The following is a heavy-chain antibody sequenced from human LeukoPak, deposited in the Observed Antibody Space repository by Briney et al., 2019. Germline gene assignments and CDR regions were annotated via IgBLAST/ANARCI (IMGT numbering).Heavy chain of an antibody. Sequence: KTGGSLRLSCAASGFTFSDYYMSWIRQSPGKGLEWVSSITGTSRTKYYADFVEGRFAVSRDNAKNSLFLQMNNLRADDTAVYYCFLGAQGLDPWGQGTLVTVSS. J-gene: IGHJ5*02. CDR2: ITGTSRTK. CDR1: GFTFSDYY. V-gene: IGHV3-11*01. CDR3: FLGAQGLDP. D-gene: IGHD1-26*01.